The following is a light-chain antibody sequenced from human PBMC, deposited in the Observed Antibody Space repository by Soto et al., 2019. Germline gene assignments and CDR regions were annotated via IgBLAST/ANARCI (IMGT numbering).Light chain of an antibody. V-gene: IGKV3-15*01. CDR1: QSVGRN. CDR2: AAS. CDR3: QEYSKWPLFT. Sequence: EIVVTQSPGILSVSPGDRATLSCRASQSVGRNLAWYQQKPGQAPTLLIYAASTRATGLPARFSGSGSGTDFTLTISGLQSEDFAVYYFQEYSKWPLFTFGPGTRVDIK. J-gene: IGKJ3*01.